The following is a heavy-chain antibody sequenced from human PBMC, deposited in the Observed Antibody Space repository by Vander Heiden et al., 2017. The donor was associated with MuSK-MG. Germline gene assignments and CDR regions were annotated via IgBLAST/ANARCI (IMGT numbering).Heavy chain of an antibody. Sequence: QVQLVQSGAEVKKPGSSVKVSCKASGGPFSIYAISWVRQAPGQGLEWMGGIIPIFGTANYAQKFQGRVTITADESTSTAYMELSSLRSEDTAVYYCARHDNLVRGVIVTAAIDYWGQGTLVTVSS. V-gene: IGHV1-69*01. J-gene: IGHJ4*02. D-gene: IGHD3-10*01. CDR1: GGPFSIYA. CDR3: ARHDNLVRGVIVTAAIDY. CDR2: IIPIFGTA.